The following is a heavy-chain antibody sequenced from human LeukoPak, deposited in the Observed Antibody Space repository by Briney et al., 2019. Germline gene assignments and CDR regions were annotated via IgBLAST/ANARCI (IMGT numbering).Heavy chain of an antibody. CDR3: ARGGSPPEALGDAFDI. J-gene: IGHJ3*02. CDR2: INGDGSST. D-gene: IGHD1-26*01. CDR1: GFTFSFYW. V-gene: IGHV3-74*01. Sequence: GGSLRLSCAASGFTFSFYWMHWVRQAPGKGLVRVSRINGDGSSTIYADSVKGRLTISRDNAKNTLYLQMNSLRAEDTAVYYCARGGSPPEALGDAFDIWGQGTMVTVSS.